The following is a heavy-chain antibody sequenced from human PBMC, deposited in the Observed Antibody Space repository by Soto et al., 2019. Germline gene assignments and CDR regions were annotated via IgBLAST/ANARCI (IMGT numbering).Heavy chain of an antibody. CDR2: TYQSGSA. Sequence: PSETLSLTCTVSGGSITSGGYSWTWIRQSPGKGLEWIGYTYQSGSAYYNPSLKSRVTISVGRCKNQFSLNLTSVTAADTAVYYCARDYYGMDVWGQGTTVTVSS. CDR1: GGSITSGGYS. V-gene: IGHV4-30-2*06. J-gene: IGHJ6*02. CDR3: ARDYYGMDV.